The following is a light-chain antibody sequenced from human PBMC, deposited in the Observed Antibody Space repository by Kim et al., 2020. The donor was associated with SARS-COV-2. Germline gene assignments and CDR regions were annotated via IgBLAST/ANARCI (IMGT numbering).Light chain of an antibody. V-gene: IGLV3-21*04. CDR1: DLGIKG. CDR3: QVWDSDTHHAV. CDR2: YDD. Sequence: PGNTASITCGGNDLGIKGVPWYQQKPGQAPVLIIYYDDHRPSGIPERFSGSNSANTATLTISGVEAVDEADYYCQVWDSDTHHAVFGAGTKVTVL. J-gene: IGLJ2*01.